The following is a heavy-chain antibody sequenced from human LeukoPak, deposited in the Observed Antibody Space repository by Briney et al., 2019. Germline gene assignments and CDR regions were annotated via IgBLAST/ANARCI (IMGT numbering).Heavy chain of an antibody. CDR3: ASTAILGYCSSTSCPYYYYMDV. CDR1: GGTFSSYA. Sequence: SVKVSCKASGGTFSSYAISWVRQAPGQGLEWMGGIIPIFGTASYAQKFQGRVTITADESTSTAYMELSSLRSEDTAVYYCASTAILGYCSSTSCPYYYYMDVWGKGTTVTISS. V-gene: IGHV1-69*13. CDR2: IIPIFGTA. J-gene: IGHJ6*03. D-gene: IGHD2-2*01.